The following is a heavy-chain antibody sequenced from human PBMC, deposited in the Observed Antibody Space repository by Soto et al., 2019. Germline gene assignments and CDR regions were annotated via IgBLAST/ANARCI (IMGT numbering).Heavy chain of an antibody. CDR2: ISSSSSTI. CDR3: ARDVDTAMEIYYYYYMDV. V-gene: IGHV3-48*01. D-gene: IGHD5-18*01. J-gene: IGHJ6*03. Sequence: GGSLRLSCAASGFTFSSYSMNWVRQAPGKGLEWVSYISSSSSTIYYADSVKGRFTISRDNAKNSLYLQMNSLRAEDTAVYYCARDVDTAMEIYYYYYMDVWGKGTTVTVSS. CDR1: GFTFSSYS.